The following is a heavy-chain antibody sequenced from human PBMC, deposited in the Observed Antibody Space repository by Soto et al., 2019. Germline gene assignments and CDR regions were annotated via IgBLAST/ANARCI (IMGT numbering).Heavy chain of an antibody. Sequence: QVQLQQWGAGLLKSSETMSLTCAVYGGSFSGYYWNWLRQPPGEGLEWIGKIDQSGRTNYNPSLRSRVTMSVGPSRSLFSVKLNSVTAMVRAVDYCAGGRDTVDSGVMGWFDTCGQGPLVIVSS. V-gene: IGHV4-34*01. CDR3: AGGRDTVDSGVMGWFDT. CDR1: GGSFSGYY. D-gene: IGHD3-16*01. J-gene: IGHJ5*02. CDR2: IDQSGRT.